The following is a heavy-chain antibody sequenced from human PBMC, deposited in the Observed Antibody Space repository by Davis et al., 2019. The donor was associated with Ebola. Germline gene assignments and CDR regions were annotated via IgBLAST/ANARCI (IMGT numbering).Heavy chain of an antibody. CDR3: ARDLRSSGFDY. Sequence: SETLSLTCTVSGGSISTYYWSWIRQPPGKGLEWIGYIYYTGSTSYNPSLKSRVTISVDTSKNQFSLRLTSVTAADTAVYYCARDLRSSGFDYWGQGNLVTVS. CDR2: IYYTGST. J-gene: IGHJ4*02. D-gene: IGHD6-19*01. CDR1: GGSISTYY. V-gene: IGHV4-59*01.